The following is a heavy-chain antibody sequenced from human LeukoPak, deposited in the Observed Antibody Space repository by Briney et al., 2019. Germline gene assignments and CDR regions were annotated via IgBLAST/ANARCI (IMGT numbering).Heavy chain of an antibody. V-gene: IGHV4-39*01. CDR2: IYYSGST. Sequence: PSETLSLTCTVSGGSISSSNYYWGWIRQPPGKGLEWIGNIYYSGSTHYKPSLKTRVTISVDTSKNQFSLKLTSVTAEDTAVYYCARHASVDGNWPRPLDYWGQGSLVTVSS. CDR1: GGSISSSNYY. J-gene: IGHJ4*02. D-gene: IGHD6-19*01. CDR3: ARHASVDGNWPRPLDY.